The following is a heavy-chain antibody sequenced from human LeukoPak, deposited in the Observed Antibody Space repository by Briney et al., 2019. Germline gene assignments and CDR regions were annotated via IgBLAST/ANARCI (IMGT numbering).Heavy chain of an antibody. V-gene: IGHV3-21*01. CDR2: ISSSSSYI. Sequence: GGSLRLSCAASGFSFDTYGMNWVRQAPGKGLEWVSSISSSSSYIYYADSVKGRFTISRDNAKNSLYLQMNSLRAEDTAVYYCARERTSTMVRGVMGYNWFDPWGQGTLVTVSS. J-gene: IGHJ5*02. CDR3: ARERTSTMVRGVMGYNWFDP. D-gene: IGHD3-10*01. CDR1: GFSFDTYG.